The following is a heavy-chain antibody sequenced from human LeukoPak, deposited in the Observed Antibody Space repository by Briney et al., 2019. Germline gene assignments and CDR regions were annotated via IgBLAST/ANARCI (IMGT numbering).Heavy chain of an antibody. J-gene: IGHJ5*02. D-gene: IGHD2-21*01. CDR1: GYTFTGYY. CDR3: ARDARKVMYNWFDP. V-gene: IGHV1-2*02. Sequence: ASVKVSCKASGYTFTGYYMHWVRQAPGQGLEWMGWINPNSGGTNYAQKFQGRVTMTRDTSISTAYMELSRLRSDDTAVYYCARDARKVMYNWFDPWGQGTLVTVSS. CDR2: INPNSGGT.